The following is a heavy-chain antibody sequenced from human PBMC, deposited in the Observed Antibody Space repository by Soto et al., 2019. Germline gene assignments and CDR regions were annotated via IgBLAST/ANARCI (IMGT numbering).Heavy chain of an antibody. Sequence: ASVKVSCKASGYTSTSYDINWVRQATGQGLEWMGWMNPNSGNTGYAQKFQGRVTMTRNTSISTAYMELSSLRSEDTAVYYCARGRRDYGSGRVPRKGYYYYMDVWGKGTTVTVSS. CDR1: GYTSTSYD. D-gene: IGHD3-10*01. CDR2: MNPNSGNT. V-gene: IGHV1-8*01. J-gene: IGHJ6*03. CDR3: ARGRRDYGSGRVPRKGYYYYMDV.